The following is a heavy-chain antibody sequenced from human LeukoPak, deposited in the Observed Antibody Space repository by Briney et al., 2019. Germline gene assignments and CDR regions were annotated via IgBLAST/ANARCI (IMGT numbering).Heavy chain of an antibody. CDR1: GGSFSGYY. J-gene: IGHJ6*02. D-gene: IGHD2-2*01. CDR2: INHSGST. CDR3: ARPTYCSSTSCYLYYGMDV. Sequence: SETLSLTCAVYGGSFSGYYWSWIRQPPGKGLEWIGEINHSGSTNYNPSLKSRVTISVDTSKNQFSLKLSSVTAADTAVYYCARPTYCSSTSCYLYYGMDVWGQGTTVTVS. V-gene: IGHV4-34*01.